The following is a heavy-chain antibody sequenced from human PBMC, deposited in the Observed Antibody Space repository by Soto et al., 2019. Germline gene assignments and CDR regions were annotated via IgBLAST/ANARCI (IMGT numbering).Heavy chain of an antibody. D-gene: IGHD6-13*01. CDR1: GFTFSSYS. CDR2: ISSSSSYI. V-gene: IGHV3-21*01. CDR3: AREGGTVSSSWDSGPYYYYYMDV. Sequence: GGSLRLSCAASGFTFSSYSMNWVRQAPGKGLEWVSSISSSSSYIYYADSVKGRFTISRDNAKNSLYLQMNSLRAEDTAVYYCAREGGTVSSSWDSGPYYYYYMDVWGKGTTVTVSS. J-gene: IGHJ6*03.